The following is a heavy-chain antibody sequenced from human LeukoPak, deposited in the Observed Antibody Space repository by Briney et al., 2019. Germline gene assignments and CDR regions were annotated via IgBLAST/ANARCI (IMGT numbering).Heavy chain of an antibody. J-gene: IGHJ4*02. CDR1: GCPFSSYW. CDR3: TRVGYIDEGIDY. V-gene: IGHV3-7*04. D-gene: IGHD5-18*01. Sequence: GGSLRLSCVASGCPFSSYWMTWVRQAPGKGREWVANIKQYGSKKAYVYSVKGRFVTSRDNAKNSLYLQMTSMRAEDTGIYYCTRVGYIDEGIDYWGQGTLVTVSS. CDR2: IKQYGSKK.